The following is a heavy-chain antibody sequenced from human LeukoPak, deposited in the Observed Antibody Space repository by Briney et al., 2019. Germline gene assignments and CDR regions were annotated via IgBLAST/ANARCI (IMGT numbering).Heavy chain of an antibody. J-gene: IGHJ4*02. CDR1: GGSISSYY. Sequence: SETLSLTCSVSGGSISSYYWSWIRQPPGKGLEWIGYIYYSGSTNYNPSPKSRVTISVDTSKNQFSLKLSSVTAADTAVYYCARTYYDSSGYYYPYYFDYWGQGTLVTVSS. CDR3: ARTYYDSSGYYYPYYFDY. V-gene: IGHV4-59*01. CDR2: IYYSGST. D-gene: IGHD3-22*01.